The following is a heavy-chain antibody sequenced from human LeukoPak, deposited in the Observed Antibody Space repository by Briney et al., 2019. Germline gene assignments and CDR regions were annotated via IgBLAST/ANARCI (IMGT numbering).Heavy chain of an antibody. CDR2: IYYSGTT. D-gene: IGHD3-10*01. V-gene: IGHV4-59*01. CDR1: GGSISSYY. CDR3: ARGLEGSGSYYSY. Sequence: PSETLSLTCTVSGGSISSYYWSWIRQPPGKGLEWIGHIYYSGTTNYNPSLKSRVTISVDMSKNQFSLKLRSVTAEDTAVYYCARGLEGSGSYYSYWGREPWSPSPQ. J-gene: IGHJ4*02.